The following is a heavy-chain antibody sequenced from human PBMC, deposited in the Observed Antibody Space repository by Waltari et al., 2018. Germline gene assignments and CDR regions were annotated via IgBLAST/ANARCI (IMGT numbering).Heavy chain of an antibody. V-gene: IGHV3-21*01. CDR2: IGSSSTYT. Sequence: EVQLVESGGGLVKPGGSLRLSCAASGLMFSSRTMNWVRQAPGKGLEWVSSIGSSSTYTYYADSVKGRFTISRDNARASLYLQMDSLRAEDTAVYYCASHLEDFYYYMDVWGKGTTVTVSS. CDR3: ASHLEDFYYYMDV. J-gene: IGHJ6*03. CDR1: GLMFSSRT.